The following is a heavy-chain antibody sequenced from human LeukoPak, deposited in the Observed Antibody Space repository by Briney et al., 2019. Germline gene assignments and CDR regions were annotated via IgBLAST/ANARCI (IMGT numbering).Heavy chain of an antibody. CDR2: FHYSGST. J-gene: IGHJ4*02. V-gene: IGHV4-59*01. CDR1: GXSISSYY. Sequence: SEILSLTCTVSGXSISSYYWNWIRQPPGEGLEWIGYFHYSGSTNYNPSLKSRVTMSVDTSKNQFSLKLSSVTAADTAVYYCAVKIAAAGFYWGQGTLVTVSS. CDR3: AVKIAAAGFY. D-gene: IGHD6-13*01.